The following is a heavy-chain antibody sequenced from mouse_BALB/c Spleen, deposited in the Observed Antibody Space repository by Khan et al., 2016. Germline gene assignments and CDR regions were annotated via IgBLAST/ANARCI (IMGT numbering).Heavy chain of an antibody. D-gene: IGHD1-1*02. Sequence: EVKLLESGGGMVQPGGSLKLSCAASGFDFSRYWMSWVRQAPGKGLEWIGEINPDSSTINYTPSLKDKFIISRDNAKNTLYLQMSKVRSEDTALYYCAREGGGNYWYFDVWGAGTTVTVSS. CDR1: GFDFSRYW. CDR3: AREGGGNYWYFDV. V-gene: IGHV4-1*02. CDR2: INPDSSTI. J-gene: IGHJ1*01.